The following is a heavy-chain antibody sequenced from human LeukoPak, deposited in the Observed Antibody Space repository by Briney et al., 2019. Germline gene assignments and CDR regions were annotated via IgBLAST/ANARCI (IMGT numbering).Heavy chain of an antibody. J-gene: IGHJ4*02. CDR2: INPSGGST. D-gene: IGHD6-19*01. V-gene: IGHV1-46*01. CDR1: GYTFTSYY. CDR3: ARRAVAGQKRHFDY. Sequence: ASVKVSCKASGYTFTSYYMHWVRQAPGQGLEWMGIINPSGGSTDYAQKFQGRVTMTRDMSTSTAYMELRSLRSDDTAVYYCARRAVAGQKRHFDYWGQGTLVTVSS.